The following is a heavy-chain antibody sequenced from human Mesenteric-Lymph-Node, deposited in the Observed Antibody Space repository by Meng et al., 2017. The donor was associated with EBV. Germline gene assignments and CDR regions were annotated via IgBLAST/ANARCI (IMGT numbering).Heavy chain of an antibody. CDR2: IYWDDDK. CDR1: GFSLSTSGGG. J-gene: IGHJ4*02. D-gene: IGHD5/OR15-5a*01. Sequence: QITLKESGPTLVKPTQTLTLTCPFSGFSLSTSGGGVGWIRQPPGKALEWLALIYWDDDKRYSPSLKSRLTITKDTSKNQVVLTMTNMDPVDTATYYCAHTLYGVYEPRNHYFDYWGQGTLVTVSS. CDR3: AHTLYGVYEPRNHYFDY. V-gene: IGHV2-5*02.